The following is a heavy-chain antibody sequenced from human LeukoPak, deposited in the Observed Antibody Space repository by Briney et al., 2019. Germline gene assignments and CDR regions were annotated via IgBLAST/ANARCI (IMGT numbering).Heavy chain of an antibody. CDR3: ARGGLTAACDY. CDR1: GFTFSSHW. CDR2: INGDGSTT. D-gene: IGHD6-13*01. V-gene: IGHV3-74*01. J-gene: IGHJ4*02. Sequence: PGGSLRLSCAASGFTFSSHWMYWVRQAPGKGPVWVSLINGDGSTTTCADSVKGRFTISRDNAKNTLYLQVNSLRAEDTAVYYCARGGLTAACDYWGQGTLVTVSS.